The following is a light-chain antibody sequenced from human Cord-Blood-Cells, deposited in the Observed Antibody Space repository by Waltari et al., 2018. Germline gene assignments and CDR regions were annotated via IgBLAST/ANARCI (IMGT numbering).Light chain of an antibody. J-gene: IGLJ2*01. Sequence: QSVLTQPPSASGTPGQRVTISCSGSSSNIGSNYVYWYQQLPGTAPKLFINRNNQRPSGVPDRLSGSKSGTSAFLAISGLRSEDEADYYCAAWDDSLSGVVFGGGTKLTVL. V-gene: IGLV1-47*01. CDR2: RNN. CDR1: SSNIGSNY. CDR3: AAWDDSLSGVV.